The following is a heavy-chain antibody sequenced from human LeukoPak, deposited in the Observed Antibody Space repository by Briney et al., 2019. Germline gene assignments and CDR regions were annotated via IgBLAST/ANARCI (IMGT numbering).Heavy chain of an antibody. D-gene: IGHD3/OR15-3a*01. V-gene: IGHV3-23*01. J-gene: IGHJ4*02. Sequence: PGGSLRLSCAASGFTFSSYAMTWVRQAPGKGLEWVSSFSFNGESTYYADSAKGRFTISRDNSKNTLYLQMNSLRAEDTAVYYCAKGPGDWLLQAYLDYWGQGTLVTVSS. CDR3: AKGPGDWLLQAYLDY. CDR1: GFTFSSYA. CDR2: FSFNGEST.